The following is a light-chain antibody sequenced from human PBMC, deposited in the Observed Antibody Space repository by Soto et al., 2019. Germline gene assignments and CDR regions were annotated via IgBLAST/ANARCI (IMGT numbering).Light chain of an antibody. CDR3: LQYNSPPLT. V-gene: IGKV1-9*01. J-gene: IGKJ1*01. CDR2: AAS. Sequence: DIQLTQSPSFLSASVGDRVTITCRASQGISSYLAWYQQKPGKAPKLLIYAASTLQSGVPSRFSGSGSGTEFTLTISSLQPEDFATYYCLQYNSPPLTFGQGTKVEI. CDR1: QGISSY.